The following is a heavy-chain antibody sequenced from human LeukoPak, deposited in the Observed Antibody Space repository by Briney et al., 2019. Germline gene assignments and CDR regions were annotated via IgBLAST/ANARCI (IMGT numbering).Heavy chain of an antibody. CDR1: GFTFSSYG. J-gene: IGHJ6*02. CDR2: IRYDGSNK. D-gene: IGHD2-15*01. CDR3: AKDISGGKEYGMDV. V-gene: IGHV3-30*02. Sequence: PGGSLRLSCAASGFTFSSYGMHWVRQAPGKGLEWVAFIRYDGSNKYYADSVKGRFTISRDNSKNSLYLQMNSLRAEDTALYYCAKDISGGKEYGMDVWGQGTTVTVSS.